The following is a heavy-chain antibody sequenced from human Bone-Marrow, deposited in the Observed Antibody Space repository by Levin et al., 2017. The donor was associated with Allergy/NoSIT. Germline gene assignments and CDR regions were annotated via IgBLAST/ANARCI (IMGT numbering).Heavy chain of an antibody. CDR1: GGSISSGSYY. V-gene: IGHV4-39*01. D-gene: IGHD2-2*01. CDR3: ARHEVVPAAMGYFDY. CDR2: IYYRGST. Sequence: SQTLSLTCTVSGGSISSGSYYWGWIRQPPGKGLEWIGSIYYRGSTYYSPSLKSRVSISVDPSKNQISLKLSSVSAADTAMCYCARHEVVPAAMGYFDYWGQGTFVTVSS. J-gene: IGHJ4*02.